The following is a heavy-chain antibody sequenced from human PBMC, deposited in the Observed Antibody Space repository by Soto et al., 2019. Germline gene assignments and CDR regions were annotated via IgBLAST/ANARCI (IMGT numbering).Heavy chain of an antibody. CDR1: GYSIRSSNW. Sequence: PSETLSLTCGVSGYSIRSSNWWGWIRQPPGKGLEWIGYIYYSGSTYYNPSLKSRVTMSVDTSKNQFSLKLSSVTAVDTAVYYCARVTVKGSGKQDAFDIWGQGTMVTVSS. CDR3: ARVTVKGSGKQDAFDI. V-gene: IGHV4-28*03. J-gene: IGHJ3*02. D-gene: IGHD3-10*01. CDR2: IYYSGST.